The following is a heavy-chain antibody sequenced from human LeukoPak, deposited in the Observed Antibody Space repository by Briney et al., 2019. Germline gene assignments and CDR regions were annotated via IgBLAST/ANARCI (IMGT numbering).Heavy chain of an antibody. CDR1: GGSISSGDYH. D-gene: IGHD3-10*01. Sequence: LSETLSLTCTLSGGSISSGDYHWSWIRQPPGKGLEWVGYIYDSGSTNYNPSLKSRVTISVDTSKNQFSLKLSSVAAADTAMYYCARERLTMVRGLIIFDYGMDVWGQGTTVTVSS. CDR2: IYDSGST. V-gene: IGHV4-30-4*01. CDR3: ARERLTMVRGLIIFDYGMDV. J-gene: IGHJ6*02.